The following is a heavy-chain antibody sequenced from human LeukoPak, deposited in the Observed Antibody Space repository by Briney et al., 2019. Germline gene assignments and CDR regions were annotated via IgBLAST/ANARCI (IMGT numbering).Heavy chain of an antibody. CDR3: ARDREAIVVVPAALYYYYYMDV. J-gene: IGHJ6*03. CDR1: GGSISSGSYY. V-gene: IGHV4-61*02. CDR2: IYTSGST. Sequence: SETLSLTCTVSGGSISSGSYYWSWIRQPAGKGLEWIGRIYTSGSTNYNPSLKSRVTISVDTSKNQFSLKLSSVAAADTAVYYCARDREAIVVVPAALYYYYYMDVWGKGTTVTVSS. D-gene: IGHD2-2*01.